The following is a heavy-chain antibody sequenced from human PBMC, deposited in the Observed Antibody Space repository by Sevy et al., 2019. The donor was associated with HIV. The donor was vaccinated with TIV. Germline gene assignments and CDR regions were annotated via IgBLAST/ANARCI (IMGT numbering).Heavy chain of an antibody. CDR2: TYYRSKWFN. J-gene: IGHJ4*02. V-gene: IGHV6-1*01. CDR3: ASGPGGVYRGCYYTLDI. D-gene: IGHD1-26*01. Sequence: SQTLSLTCAISGDSVSSNSAAWNWIRQSPSRGLEWLGRTYYRSKWFNDYAVSVKSRITINPDTFKNQCSLQLNSVTTVDTAVYYCASGPGGVYRGCYYTLDIWGQGTLVTVSS. CDR1: GDSVSSNSAA.